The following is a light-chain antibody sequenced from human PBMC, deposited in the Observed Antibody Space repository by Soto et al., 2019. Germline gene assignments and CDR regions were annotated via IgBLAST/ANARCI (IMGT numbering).Light chain of an antibody. CDR3: QQYGSSFLYT. CDR1: HSVSSSF. CDR2: RAS. Sequence: EIVLTQSPGTLSLSPGDTATLSCRASHSVSSSFLAWYQQKPGQAPRLLIYRASTRATGIPDRFSGSGSGTDFTLTISRLEPEDFAVYYCQQYGSSFLYTFGQGTKLEIK. J-gene: IGKJ2*01. V-gene: IGKV3-20*01.